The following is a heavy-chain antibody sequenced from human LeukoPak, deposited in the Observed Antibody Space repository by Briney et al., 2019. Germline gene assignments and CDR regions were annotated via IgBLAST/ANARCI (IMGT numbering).Heavy chain of an antibody. Sequence: PGGSLRLSCAASGFTFSSYIMNWVRQAPGKGLEWVSSISSSSSYIYYADSVKGRFTISRDNAKNSLYLQMNSLRAEDTAVYYCAKDGVVPAAPFDYWGQGTLVTVSS. V-gene: IGHV3-21*04. CDR1: GFTFSSYI. D-gene: IGHD2-2*01. CDR2: ISSSSSYI. CDR3: AKDGVVPAAPFDY. J-gene: IGHJ4*02.